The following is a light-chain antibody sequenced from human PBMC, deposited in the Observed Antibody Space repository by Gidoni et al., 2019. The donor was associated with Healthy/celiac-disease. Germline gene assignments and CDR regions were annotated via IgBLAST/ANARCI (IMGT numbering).Light chain of an antibody. CDR3: QHKT. J-gene: IGKJ1*01. V-gene: IGKV1-39*01. Sequence: DIQMTQSPSSLSASVGDRVTITCRASQSISSYFNWYQQKPGKAPKLLIYAASSLQSGVPSRFSGIGSGTGFTLTISSLQPYDFATYYWQHKTFGQGTKVEIK. CDR2: AAS. CDR1: QSISSY.